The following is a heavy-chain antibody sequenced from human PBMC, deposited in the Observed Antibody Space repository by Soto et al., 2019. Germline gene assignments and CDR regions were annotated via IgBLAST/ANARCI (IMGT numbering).Heavy chain of an antibody. J-gene: IGHJ6*02. CDR1: GGSISSYY. V-gene: IGHV4-59*08. D-gene: IGHD1-20*01. CDR2: IYYSGST. CDR3: ARQGPGRVITGTSRPSSYATDV. Sequence: SETLSLTCTVSGGSISSYYWSWIRQPPGKGLEWIGYIYYSGSTNYNPSLKSRVTISVDTSKNQFSLKLSSVTAADTAVYYCARQGPGRVITGTSRPSSYATDVWGPGPTVTVSS.